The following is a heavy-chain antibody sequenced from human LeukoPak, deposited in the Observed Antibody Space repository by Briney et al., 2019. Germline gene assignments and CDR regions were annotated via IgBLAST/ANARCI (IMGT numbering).Heavy chain of an antibody. J-gene: IGHJ4*02. CDR1: GGSISSYY. D-gene: IGHD1/OR15-1a*01. V-gene: IGHV4-59*01. CDR2: INHSGST. Sequence: PSETLSLTCTVSGGSISSYYWSWIRQPPGKGLEWIGEINHSGSTNYNPSLKSRVTISVHTSKNQFSLKLSSVTAADTAVYYCARDRHWTNDWVFDYWGQGTLVTVSS. CDR3: ARDRHWTNDWVFDY.